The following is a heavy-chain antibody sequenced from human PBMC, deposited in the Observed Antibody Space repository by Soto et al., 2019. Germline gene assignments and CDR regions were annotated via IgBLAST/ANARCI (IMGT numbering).Heavy chain of an antibody. J-gene: IGHJ6*02. Sequence: SETLSLTCTVSGGSISSSSYYWGWIRQPPGKGLEWIGSIYYSGSTYYNPSLKSRVTISVDTSKNQFSLKLSSVTAADAAVYYCARGPRDSSSWYYYYGMDVWGQGTTVTVSS. D-gene: IGHD6-13*01. CDR1: GGSISSSSYY. V-gene: IGHV4-39*01. CDR2: IYYSGST. CDR3: ARGPRDSSSWYYYYGMDV.